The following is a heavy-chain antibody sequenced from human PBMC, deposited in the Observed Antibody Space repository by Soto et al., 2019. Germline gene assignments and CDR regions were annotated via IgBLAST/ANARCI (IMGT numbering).Heavy chain of an antibody. D-gene: IGHD2-15*01. CDR1: GSSSDPFT. J-gene: IGHJ4*02. V-gene: IGHV3-9*02. CDR3: AVSSPDIVVLPSSIYFTS. CDR2: LSWDRSTV. Sequence: GGSLRLSCVASGSSSDPFTMHWVRELPGKGLEWVAGLSWDRSTVAYADSVQGRFTISRDHAKNSVDLLMDSLRPDDTALYFCAVSSPDIVVLPSSIYFTSWGPGAQVTVSS.